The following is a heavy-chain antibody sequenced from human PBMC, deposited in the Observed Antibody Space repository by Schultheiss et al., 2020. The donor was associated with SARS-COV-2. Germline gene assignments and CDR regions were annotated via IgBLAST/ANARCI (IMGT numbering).Heavy chain of an antibody. V-gene: IGHV3-30-3*01. CDR2: ISYDGSNK. Sequence: GGSLRLSCAASGFTFSSYAMHWVRQAPGKGLEWVAVISYDGSNKYYADSVKGRFTISRDNSKNTLYLQMNSLRAEDTAVYYCTTEHALFSYYYYGMDVWGQGTTVTVSS. CDR3: TTEHALFSYYYYGMDV. D-gene: IGHD3-16*01. J-gene: IGHJ6*02. CDR1: GFTFSSYA.